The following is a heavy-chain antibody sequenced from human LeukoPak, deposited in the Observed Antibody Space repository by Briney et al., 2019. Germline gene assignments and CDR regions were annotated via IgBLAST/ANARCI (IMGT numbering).Heavy chain of an antibody. J-gene: IGHJ6*02. CDR3: ARGNALYGMDV. CDR1: GFTFSNYN. CDR2: INSDGSTT. V-gene: IGHV3-74*01. Sequence: GGSLRLSCAASGFTFSNYNMNWVRQAPGKGLVWVSRINSDGSTTNYADSVKGRFTISRDNANNTLYLQMNSLRAEDTAVYYCARGNALYGMDVWGQGTTVTVSS.